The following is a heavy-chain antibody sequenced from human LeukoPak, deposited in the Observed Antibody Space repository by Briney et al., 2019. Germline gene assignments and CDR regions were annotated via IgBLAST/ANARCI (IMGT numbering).Heavy chain of an antibody. V-gene: IGHV3-30*03. CDR3: ARDYYDSSGHNWFDP. D-gene: IGHD3-22*01. J-gene: IGHJ5*02. Sequence: GGSLRLSCAASGFTFSSYDMHWVRQASGKGLEWVAVISYDGTHKYYADSVKGRFTISRDSSKNTVYLQMNSLRPEDTAVYYCARDYYDSSGHNWFDPWGQGTLVTVSS. CDR2: ISYDGTHK. CDR1: GFTFSSYD.